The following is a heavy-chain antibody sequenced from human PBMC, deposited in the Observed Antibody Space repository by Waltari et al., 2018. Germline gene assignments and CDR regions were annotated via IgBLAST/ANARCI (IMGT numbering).Heavy chain of an antibody. Sequence: QVQLQESAPGLVKPSETLSLPCTVSSGSISNHSWSWIRQSAGKGLEWIGRIHSTGSATYSPSVKSRVTLSVDTSKNQFSLELDSVTAADTAMYYCARDEGQWLEYFQYWGQGTLVTVSS. J-gene: IGHJ1*01. D-gene: IGHD6-19*01. V-gene: IGHV4-4*07. CDR3: ARDEGQWLEYFQY. CDR1: SGSISNHS. CDR2: IHSTGSA.